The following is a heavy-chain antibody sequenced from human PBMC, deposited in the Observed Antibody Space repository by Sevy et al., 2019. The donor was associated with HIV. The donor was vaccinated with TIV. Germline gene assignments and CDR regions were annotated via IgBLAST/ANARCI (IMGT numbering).Heavy chain of an antibody. Sequence: GGSLRLSCAASGFTFSSYSMNWVRQAPGKGLEWVSSISSSSSYIYYADSVKGRFTISRDNAKNSLYLQMNSPRAEDTVVYYCARAAYYYDSSGYYYVDYWGQGTLVTVSS. CDR1: GFTFSSYS. J-gene: IGHJ4*02. V-gene: IGHV3-21*01. D-gene: IGHD3-22*01. CDR3: ARAAYYYDSSGYYYVDY. CDR2: ISSSSSYI.